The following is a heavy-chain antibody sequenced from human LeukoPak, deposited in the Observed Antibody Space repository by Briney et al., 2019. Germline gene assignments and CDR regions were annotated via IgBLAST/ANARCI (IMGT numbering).Heavy chain of an antibody. V-gene: IGHV4-59*01. J-gene: IGHJ4*02. CDR3: AREPSYSSSSYDY. Sequence: PSETLSLTCTVSGGSISSYYWSWIRQPPGKGLEWIGYIYYSGSTNYNPSLKSRVTISVDTSKNQFSLKLSSVTAADTAVYYCAREPSYSSSSYDYWGQGTLVTVSS. CDR1: GGSISSYY. D-gene: IGHD6-13*01. CDR2: IYYSGST.